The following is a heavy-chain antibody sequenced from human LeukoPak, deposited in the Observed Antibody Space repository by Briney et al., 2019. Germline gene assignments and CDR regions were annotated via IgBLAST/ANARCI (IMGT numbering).Heavy chain of an antibody. Sequence: GGSLRLSCAASGFTFSSYSMNWVRQAPGKGLEWVSSISSSSSYIYYADSVKGRFTISRDNAKNSLYLQMNSLRAEDTAVYYCARDTRFGSEIDHWGQGTLVTVSS. CDR3: ARDTRFGSEIDH. J-gene: IGHJ4*02. CDR2: ISSSSSYI. CDR1: GFTFSSYS. V-gene: IGHV3-21*01. D-gene: IGHD6-25*01.